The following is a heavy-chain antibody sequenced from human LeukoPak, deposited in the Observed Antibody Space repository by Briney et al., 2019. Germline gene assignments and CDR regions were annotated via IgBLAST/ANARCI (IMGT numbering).Heavy chain of an antibody. CDR3: ARDLHRVVVRGVPHYYYYMDV. CDR1: GYTFSSYG. Sequence: ASVKVSCKASGYTFSSYGISWVRQAPGQGLEWMGWISGYNGNTNYAQKLRGRVTMTSDTSTSTAYMELRSLRSDDTAVYYCARDLHRVVVRGVPHYYYYMDVWGKGTTVTISS. V-gene: IGHV1-18*01. J-gene: IGHJ6*03. D-gene: IGHD3-10*01. CDR2: ISGYNGNT.